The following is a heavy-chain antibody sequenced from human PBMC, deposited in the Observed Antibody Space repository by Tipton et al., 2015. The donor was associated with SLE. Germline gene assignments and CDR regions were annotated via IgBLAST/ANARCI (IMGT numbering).Heavy chain of an antibody. CDR3: ASLTLVRPHAFDI. CDR1: GFTFSSYG. J-gene: IGHJ3*02. CDR2: IWYDGSNK. Sequence: SLRLSCAASGFTFSSYGMHWVRQAPGKGLEWVAVIWYDGSNKYYADSVKGRFTISRDNSKNTLYLQMNSLRAEDTAVYYCASLTLVRPHAFDIWGQGTMVTVSS. V-gene: IGHV3-33*01.